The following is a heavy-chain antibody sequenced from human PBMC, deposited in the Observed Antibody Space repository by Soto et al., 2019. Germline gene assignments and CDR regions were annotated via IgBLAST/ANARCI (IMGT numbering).Heavy chain of an antibody. J-gene: IGHJ6*02. CDR1: GSSYPSYS. Sequence: GSLKISSKGSGSSYPSYSISCLRQIPAKGLEWLGRIDPSDXYTNYSPSFQGHLTISADKSISTDYLQWSTLKASDTAMYYCARHRTPTVKSVQYYYYGMDGGGQGTTVTVSS. D-gene: IGHD4-4*01. CDR3: ARHRTPTVKSVQYYYYGMDG. V-gene: IGHV5-10-1*01. CDR2: IDPSDXYT.